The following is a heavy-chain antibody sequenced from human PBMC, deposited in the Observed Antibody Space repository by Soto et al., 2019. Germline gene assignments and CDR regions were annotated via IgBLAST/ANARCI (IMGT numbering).Heavy chain of an antibody. CDR3: ARDSGGFDP. CDR1: GFTFSSYA. V-gene: IGHV3-30-3*01. J-gene: IGHJ5*02. CDR2: ISYDGSNK. Sequence: QVQLVESGGGVVQPGRSLRLSCAASGFTFSSYAMHWVRQAPGKGLEWVAVISYDGSNKYYADSVKGRFTISRDNSKNTLYLQMNSLRAEDTAVYYCARDSGGFDPWGQGTLVTVSS. D-gene: IGHD3-10*01.